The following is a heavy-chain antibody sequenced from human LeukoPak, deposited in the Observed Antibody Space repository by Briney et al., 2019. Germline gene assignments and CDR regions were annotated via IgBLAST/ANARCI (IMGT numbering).Heavy chain of an antibody. CDR2: IYHSGST. CDR1: GDSISSSSHY. Sequence: PSETLSLTCNVSGDSISSSSHYWGWIRQPPGKGLEWIGSIYHSGSTYYNPSLKSRVTISVDTSKNQFSLKLSSVTAADTAVFYCARVRMTGYYNYYYYGMDVWGQGTTVTVSS. CDR3: ARVRMTGYYNYYYYGMDV. J-gene: IGHJ6*02. D-gene: IGHD3-9*01. V-gene: IGHV4-39*01.